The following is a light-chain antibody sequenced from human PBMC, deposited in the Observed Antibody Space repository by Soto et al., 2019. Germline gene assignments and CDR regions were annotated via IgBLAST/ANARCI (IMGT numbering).Light chain of an antibody. CDR3: AAWDDSLNGYV. J-gene: IGLJ1*01. CDR1: SSNIGTYT. CDR2: SNN. V-gene: IGLV1-44*01. Sequence: QSVLAQPPSASGTPGQRVTVSCSGSSSNIGTYTVNWYQQFPGTAPKLLIYSNNQRPSGVPDRFSGSKSGTSASLAISGLQSEDEADYYCAAWDDSLNGYVFGTGTKLTVL.